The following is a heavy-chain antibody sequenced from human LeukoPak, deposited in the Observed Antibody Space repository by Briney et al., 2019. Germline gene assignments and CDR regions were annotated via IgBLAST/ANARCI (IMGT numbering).Heavy chain of an antibody. Sequence: PGGSLRLSCAASGFTFSSFEMNWVRQAPGKGLEWVSYISSRGGTIYYADSVKGRFTISRDNAKNSLYLQMNSLRDEDTAVYYCARGDGWFGELLNFDYWGQGTLVTVSS. CDR1: GFTFSSFE. CDR3: ARGDGWFGELLNFDY. D-gene: IGHD3-10*01. V-gene: IGHV3-48*03. J-gene: IGHJ4*02. CDR2: ISSRGGTI.